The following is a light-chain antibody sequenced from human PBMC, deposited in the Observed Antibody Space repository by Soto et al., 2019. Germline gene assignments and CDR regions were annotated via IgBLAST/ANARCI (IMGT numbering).Light chain of an antibody. CDR3: AAWDDSLSGWV. CDR1: SSNIGSNY. J-gene: IGLJ3*02. CDR2: RNN. V-gene: IGLV1-47*01. Sequence: QTVVTQPPSASGTPGQRVTISCSGSSSNIGSNYVYWYQQLPGTAPKLLIYRNNQRPSGVPDRFSGSKSGTSASLAISGLRSEGEADYYCAAWDDSLSGWVFGGGTKLTVL.